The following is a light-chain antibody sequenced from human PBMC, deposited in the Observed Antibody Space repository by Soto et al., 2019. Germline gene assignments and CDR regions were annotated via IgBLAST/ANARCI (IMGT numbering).Light chain of an antibody. J-gene: IGKJ5*01. Sequence: YRGTTNHWASQTFSSWLAWYQQKPGKAPKLLIYAASTLQSGVPSRFSGSGTGKVFTLTIRCLQFEDFATYYGQPYYSSPIIFGQGTRLEIK. CDR3: QPYYSSPII. V-gene: IGKV1-8*01. CDR2: AAS. CDR1: QTFSSW.